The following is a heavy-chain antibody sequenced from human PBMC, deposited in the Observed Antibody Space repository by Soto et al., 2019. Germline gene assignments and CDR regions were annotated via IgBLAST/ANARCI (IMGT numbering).Heavy chain of an antibody. V-gene: IGHV5-10-1*01. D-gene: IGHD2-21*02. CDR1: GYSFTSYW. CDR2: IDPSDSYT. CDR3: ASLTRPWYYGMDV. Sequence: GESLKISCKGSGYSFTSYWISWVRQMPGKGLEWMGRIDPSDSYTNYSPSLQGHVTISADKSISTAYLQWSSLKASDTAMCYCASLTRPWYYGMDVWGQGTTVTVSS. J-gene: IGHJ6*02.